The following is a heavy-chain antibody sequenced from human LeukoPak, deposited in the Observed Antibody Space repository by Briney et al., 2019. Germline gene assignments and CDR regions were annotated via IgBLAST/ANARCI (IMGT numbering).Heavy chain of an antibody. J-gene: IGHJ6*02. CDR1: GYTFTSYG. CDR2: ISAYKGNT. D-gene: IGHD3-3*01. CDR3: ARVMGILDYDFWSGPNYYYYGMDV. Sequence: ASVNVSCKASGYTFTSYGISWVRQAAGHGVEWMGWISAYKGNTDKAQKPQGRVTMTTYRSTSTDYMALRSLRSDDTAVYYCARVMGILDYDFWSGPNYYYYGMDVWGQGTTVTVS. V-gene: IGHV1-18*01.